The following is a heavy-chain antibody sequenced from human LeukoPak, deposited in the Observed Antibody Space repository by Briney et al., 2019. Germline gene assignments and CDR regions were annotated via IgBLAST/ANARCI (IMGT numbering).Heavy chain of an antibody. CDR2: ISASGGST. CDR1: GFTFSSSA. J-gene: IGHJ4*02. V-gene: IGHV3-23*01. CDR3: AKDQVGFGSSDFDY. Sequence: GGSLRLSCAASGFTFSSSAMSWVRQVPGKGLEWVSGISASGGSTYYADSVRGRFTISRDNSKNTLYVQMNSLRDEDTAVYYCAKDQVGFGSSDFDYWGQGTLVTVSS. D-gene: IGHD1-26*01.